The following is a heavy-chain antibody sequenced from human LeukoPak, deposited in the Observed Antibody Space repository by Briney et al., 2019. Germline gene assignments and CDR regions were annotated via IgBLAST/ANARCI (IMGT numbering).Heavy chain of an antibody. CDR2: IYSGGDT. D-gene: IGHD6-13*01. CDR1: GITVSSNY. Sequence: GGSLRLSCAASGITVSSNYMSWVRQAPGKGLEWVSIIYSGGDTYYADSVKGRFTISRDNSKNTLYLQMNSLRAEDTAVYYCVRDIVPYSSNWYYFDYWGQGALVTVSS. J-gene: IGHJ4*02. V-gene: IGHV3-66*01. CDR3: VRDIVPYSSNWYYFDY.